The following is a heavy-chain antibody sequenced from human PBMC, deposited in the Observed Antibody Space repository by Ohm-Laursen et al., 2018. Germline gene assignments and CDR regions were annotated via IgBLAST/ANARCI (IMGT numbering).Heavy chain of an antibody. CDR2: IVVGSSNT. V-gene: IGHV1-58*02. CDR1: GFTFTSSA. CDR3: AAEAVYSGGSGFDY. Sequence: GSSVKVSCKASGFTFTSSAMQWVRQARGQRLEWIGWIVVGSSNTNYAQKFQERVTITRDMSTSTAYMELSSLRSEDTAVYYCAAEAVYSGGSGFDYWGQGTLVTVSS. D-gene: IGHD1-26*01. J-gene: IGHJ4*02.